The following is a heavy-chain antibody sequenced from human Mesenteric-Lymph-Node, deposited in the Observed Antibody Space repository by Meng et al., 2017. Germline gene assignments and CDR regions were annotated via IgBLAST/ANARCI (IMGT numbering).Heavy chain of an antibody. J-gene: IGHJ6*02. CDR1: GGTFSSYT. D-gene: IGHD5-18*01. V-gene: IGHV1-69*02. CDR2: IIPILGIA. CDR3: ARVPLDVDTAMVTRYYYYGMDV. Sequence: SVKVSCKASGGTFSSYTISWVRQAPGQGLEWMGRIIPILGIANYAQKFQGRVTITADKSTSTAYMELSSLRSEDTAVYYCARVPLDVDTAMVTRYYYYGMDVWGQGTTVTVYS.